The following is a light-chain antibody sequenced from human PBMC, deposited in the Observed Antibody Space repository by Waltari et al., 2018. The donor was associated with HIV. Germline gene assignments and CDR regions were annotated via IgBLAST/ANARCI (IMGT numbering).Light chain of an antibody. CDR1: SPNIGSKY. CDR2: RNN. CDR3: AAWDDSLSVVYV. Sequence: QSVLTQPPSPSGTPAQRVTTSCSGCSPNIGSKYVSWYQQLPGTAPKLLIYRNNQRPSGVPDRFSGSKSGTSASLAISGLRSEDEADYYCAAWDDSLSVVYVFGTGTKVTVL. J-gene: IGLJ1*01. V-gene: IGLV1-47*01.